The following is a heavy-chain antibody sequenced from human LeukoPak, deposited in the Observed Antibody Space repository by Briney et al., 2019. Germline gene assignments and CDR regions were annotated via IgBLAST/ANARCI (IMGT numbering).Heavy chain of an antibody. D-gene: IGHD5-18*01. V-gene: IGHV4-61*02. CDR3: ARYVDTAMAYYFDY. CDR2: IYTSGST. CDR1: GGSISSGSYY. Sequence: SETLSLTCTVSGGSISSGSYYWSWIRQPAGKGLEWIGRIYTSGSTNYNPSLKSRVTISVDTSKNQFSLKLSSVTAADTAVYYCARYVDTAMAYYFDYWGQGTLVTVSS. J-gene: IGHJ4*02.